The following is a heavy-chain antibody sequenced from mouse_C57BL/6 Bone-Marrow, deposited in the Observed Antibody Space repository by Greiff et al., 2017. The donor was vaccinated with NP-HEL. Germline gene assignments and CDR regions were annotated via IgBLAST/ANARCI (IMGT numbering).Heavy chain of an antibody. CDR3: AEYDDDKVYAMDY. D-gene: IGHD2-4*01. V-gene: IGHV5-6*02. Sequence: DVKLVESGGDLVKPGGSLKLSCAASGFTFSSYGMSWVRQTPDKRLEWVATIRSGGSYTSSPDSVKGRFPISRDNAKNTLYLQMSSLKSEDTAMYYCAEYDDDKVYAMDYWGQGTSVTVSS. CDR2: IRSGGSYT. CDR1: GFTFSSYG. J-gene: IGHJ4*01.